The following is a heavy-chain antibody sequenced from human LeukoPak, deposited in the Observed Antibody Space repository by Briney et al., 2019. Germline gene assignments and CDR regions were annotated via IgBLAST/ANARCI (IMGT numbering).Heavy chain of an antibody. J-gene: IGHJ4*02. V-gene: IGHV4-34*01. CDR2: INHSGST. D-gene: IGHD3-3*01. CDR1: GGSFSGYY. Sequence: SETLSLTCAVYGGSFSGYYWSWIRQPPGKGLEWIGEINHSGSTNYNPSLKSRVTISVDTSKNQFSLKLSSVTAADTAVYYCAREGGISIFGVVINWGQGTLVTVSS. CDR3: AREGGISIFGVVIN.